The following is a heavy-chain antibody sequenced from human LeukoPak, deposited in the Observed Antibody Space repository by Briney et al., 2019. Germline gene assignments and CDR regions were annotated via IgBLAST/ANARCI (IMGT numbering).Heavy chain of an antibody. V-gene: IGHV3-48*04. J-gene: IGHJ6*04. CDR1: GFTFSAYS. Sequence: GGSLRLSCATSGFTFSAYSLSWVRQAPGKGLEWVSYISSSGSTIYYADSVKGRFTISRDNAKNSLYLQMNSLRAEDTAVYYCAELGITMIGGVWGKGTTVTISS. CDR3: AELGITMIGGV. CDR2: ISSSGSTI. D-gene: IGHD3-10*02.